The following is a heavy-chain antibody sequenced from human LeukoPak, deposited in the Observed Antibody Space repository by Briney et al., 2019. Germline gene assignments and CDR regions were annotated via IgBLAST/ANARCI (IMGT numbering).Heavy chain of an antibody. CDR3: YSSSSGSYYYYYGMDV. CDR2: ISAHNGNT. J-gene: IGHJ6*02. V-gene: IGHV1-18*01. D-gene: IGHD6-6*01. Sequence: ASVKVSCKASGYTFINYRITWVRQAPGQGLEWMGWISAHNGNTNYAQKFQGRVTMTTDTSTSTAYMELSRLRSDDTAVYYCYSSSSGSYYYYYGMDVWGQGTTVTVSS. CDR1: GYTFINYR.